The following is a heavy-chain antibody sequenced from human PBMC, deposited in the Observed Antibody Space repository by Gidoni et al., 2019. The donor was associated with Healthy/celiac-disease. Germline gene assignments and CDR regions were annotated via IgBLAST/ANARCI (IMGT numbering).Heavy chain of an antibody. CDR2: IYYSWRT. Sequence: QVQLQESGPGLVKPSETLSLTCTVSGGSISSYYLSWIRQPPGKGLGWSGYIYYSWRTNYNPSLKSRVTISVDTAKNQFSLKLSSVTAADTAVYYCARGLGYCSSTSCYTRGDDAFDIWGQGTMVTVSS. J-gene: IGHJ3*02. D-gene: IGHD2-2*02. CDR1: GGSISSYY. V-gene: IGHV4-59*01. CDR3: ARGLGYCSSTSCYTRGDDAFDI.